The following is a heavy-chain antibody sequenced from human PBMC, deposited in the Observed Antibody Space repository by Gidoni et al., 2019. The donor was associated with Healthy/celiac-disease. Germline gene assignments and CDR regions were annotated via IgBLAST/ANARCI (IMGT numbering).Heavy chain of an antibody. V-gene: IGHV4-34*01. D-gene: IGHD3-3*01. CDR2: INHSGST. CDR1: GGSFSGYY. Sequence: QVQLQPWGAGLLKPSETLSLTCAVYGGSFSGYYWSWIRQPPGKGLEWIGEINHSGSTNYNPSLKSRVTISVDTSKNQFSLKLSSVTAADTAVYYCARDHVLRFLEWSQYYYGMDVWGQGTTVTVSS. CDR3: ARDHVLRFLEWSQYYYGMDV. J-gene: IGHJ6*02.